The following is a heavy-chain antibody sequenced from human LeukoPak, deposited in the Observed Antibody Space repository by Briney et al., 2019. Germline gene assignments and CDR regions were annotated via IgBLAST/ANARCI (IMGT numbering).Heavy chain of an antibody. CDR3: GRDYTGSGDY. CDR2: IRQDGREI. J-gene: IGHJ4*02. D-gene: IGHD6-25*01. CDR1: EFTFSTYW. Sequence: GGSLRLSCAASEFTFSTYWMSWVRQAPGKGLEWVANIRQDGREIYYVDSVKGRFTISRDNAKNTLYLQMNSLRAEDTAVYYCGRDYTGSGDYWGQGTLVTV. V-gene: IGHV3-7*01.